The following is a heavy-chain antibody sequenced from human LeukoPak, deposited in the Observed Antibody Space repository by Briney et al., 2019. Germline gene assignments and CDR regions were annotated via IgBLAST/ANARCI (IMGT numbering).Heavy chain of an antibody. V-gene: IGHV4-38-2*01. CDR2: IYHSGST. J-gene: IGHJ4*02. Sequence: KSSETLSLTCAVSGYSISSGYYWGWIRQPPGKGLGWIGSIYHSGSTYYNPSLKSRVTISVDTSKNQFSLKLSSVTAADTAVYYCARPLEYWGQGTLVTVSS. CDR1: GYSISSGYY. CDR3: ARPLEY.